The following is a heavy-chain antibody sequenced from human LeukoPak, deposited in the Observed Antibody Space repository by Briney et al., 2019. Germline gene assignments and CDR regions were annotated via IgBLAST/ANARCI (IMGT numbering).Heavy chain of an antibody. CDR1: GGSISSSSYY. CDR2: IYYSGST. Sequence: PSETLSLTCTVSGGSISSSSYYWGWIRQPPGRGLEWIGSIYYSGSTYYNPSLKSRVTISVDTSKNQFSLKLSSVTAADTAVYYCARHNGWERWFDPWGQGTLVTVSS. J-gene: IGHJ5*02. D-gene: IGHD1-26*01. CDR3: ARHNGWERWFDP. V-gene: IGHV4-39*01.